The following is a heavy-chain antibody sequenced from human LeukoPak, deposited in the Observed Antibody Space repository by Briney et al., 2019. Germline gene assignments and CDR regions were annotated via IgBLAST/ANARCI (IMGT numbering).Heavy chain of an antibody. CDR3: VRLIHCDSDDY. D-gene: IGHD3-16*01. Sequence: PSETLSLTCTVSGYSISSGYYWGWFRQPPGKGLEWIGTVYHTGSTYYNPSLKSRVTISIDTSKNQFSLRLSSVTAADTAVYYCVRLIHCDSDDYWGQGTLVTVSS. V-gene: IGHV4-38-2*02. CDR1: GYSISSGYY. J-gene: IGHJ4*02. CDR2: VYHTGST.